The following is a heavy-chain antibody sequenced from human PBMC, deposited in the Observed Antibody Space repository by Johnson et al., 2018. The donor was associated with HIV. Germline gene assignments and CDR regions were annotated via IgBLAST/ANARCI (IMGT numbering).Heavy chain of an antibody. CDR1: GFTFSGSA. CDR2: IRSKANSYAT. CDR3: ASSYSESDAFDI. D-gene: IGHD3-10*01. V-gene: IGHV3-73*01. J-gene: IGHJ3*02. Sequence: VQLVESGGGVVQPGRSLRLSCAASGFTFSGSAMHWVRQASGKGLEWVGRIRSKANSYATAYAASVKGRFTISRDDSKNTLYLQMNSLRVEDTAVYYCASSYSESDAFDIWGQGTMVTVPS.